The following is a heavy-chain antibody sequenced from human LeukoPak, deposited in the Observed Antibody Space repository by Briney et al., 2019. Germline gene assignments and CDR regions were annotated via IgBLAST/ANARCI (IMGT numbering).Heavy chain of an antibody. CDR3: ARDSGSYYYFDY. CDR1: GYTFTSYY. V-gene: IGHV1-46*01. Sequence: ASVKVSCKASGYTFTSYYMHWVRQAPGQGLEWMGIINPSGGSASYAQKFQGRVTMTRDGSGRRGEMGVRRLRCEEGGVWYCARDSGSYYYFDYWGQGALVTVSS. J-gene: IGHJ4*02. CDR2: INPSGGSA. D-gene: IGHD1-26*01.